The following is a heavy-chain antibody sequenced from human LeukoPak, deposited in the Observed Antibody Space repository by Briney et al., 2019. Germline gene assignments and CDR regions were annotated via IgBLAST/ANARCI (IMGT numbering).Heavy chain of an antibody. Sequence: SVKVSCKASGGTFSSYAISWVRQAPGQGREWMGRIIPILGIANYAQKFQGRVTITADKSTSTAYMELSSLRSEDTAVYYCARAPTYYYDSSGYYQDYWGQGTLVTVSS. J-gene: IGHJ4*02. CDR3: ARAPTYYYDSSGYYQDY. CDR2: IIPILGIA. CDR1: GGTFSSYA. V-gene: IGHV1-69*04. D-gene: IGHD3-22*01.